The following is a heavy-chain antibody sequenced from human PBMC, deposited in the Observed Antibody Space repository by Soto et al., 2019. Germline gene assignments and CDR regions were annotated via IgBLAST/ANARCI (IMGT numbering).Heavy chain of an antibody. CDR3: ARDRGGCSGGSCYWVSPDAFDI. J-gene: IGHJ3*02. CDR1: GFTFSSYD. V-gene: IGHV3-13*01. Sequence: GSLRLSCAASGFTFSSYDMHWVRQATGKGLEWVSAIGTAGDTYYPGSVKGRFTISRENAKNSLYLQMNSLRAGDTAVYYCARDRGGCSGGSCYWVSPDAFDIWGQGTMVTVSS. D-gene: IGHD2-15*01. CDR2: IGTAGDT.